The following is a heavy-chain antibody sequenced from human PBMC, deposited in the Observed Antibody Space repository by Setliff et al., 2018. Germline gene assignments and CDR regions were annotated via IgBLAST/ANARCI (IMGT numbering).Heavy chain of an antibody. CDR2: INPSGGTT. V-gene: IGHV1-46*01. J-gene: IGHJ6*03. CDR1: GYTFTTYY. D-gene: IGHD6-13*01. Sequence: ASVKVSCKASGYTFTTYYMHWVRQAPGQGLEWMGIINPSGGTTSYAQKFQGRVTMTRDTSTSTVYMDLSSLRSEDTAVYYCARAPYGSSWYGYYYYYMDVWGKGTPVTV. CDR3: ARAPYGSSWYGYYYYYMDV.